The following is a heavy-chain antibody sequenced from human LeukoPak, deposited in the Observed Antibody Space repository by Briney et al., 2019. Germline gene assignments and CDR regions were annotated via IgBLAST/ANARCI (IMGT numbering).Heavy chain of an antibody. Sequence: GSSVKVSCKASGGTFSSYAISWVRQAPGQGLEWMGRIIPIFGIANYAQKFQGRVTITADKSTSTAYMELSSLRSEDTAVYYCARFTRFQYYDFWSGLDYYCMDVWGQGTTVTVSS. CDR2: IIPIFGIA. J-gene: IGHJ6*02. CDR1: GGTFSSYA. V-gene: IGHV1-69*04. CDR3: ARFTRFQYYDFWSGLDYYCMDV. D-gene: IGHD3-3*01.